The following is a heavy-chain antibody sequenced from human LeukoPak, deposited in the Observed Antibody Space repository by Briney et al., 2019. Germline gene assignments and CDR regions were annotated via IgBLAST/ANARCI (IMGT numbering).Heavy chain of an antibody. D-gene: IGHD5-18*01. CDR1: GFTFSSYA. V-gene: IGHV3-23*01. J-gene: IGHJ5*02. CDR2: ISGSGGST. Sequence: GGSLRLSCAASGFTFSSYAMSWVRQAPGKGLEWVSAISGSGGSTYYADTVKGRFTISRDNSKNTLYLQMNSLRAEDTAVYYCAKVGYTWIQLSNWFDPWGQGTLVTVSS. CDR3: AKVGYTWIQLSNWFDP.